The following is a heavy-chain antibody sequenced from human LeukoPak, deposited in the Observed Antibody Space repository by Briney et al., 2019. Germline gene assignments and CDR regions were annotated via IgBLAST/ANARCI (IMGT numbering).Heavy chain of an antibody. V-gene: IGHV4-34*01. D-gene: IGHD3-10*01. CDR3: ARGPRITMVRGVIRGRWFDP. CDR1: GGSFSGYY. Sequence: SETLSLTCAVYGGSFSGYYWSWIRQPPGKGLEWIGEINHSGSTNHNPSLKSRVTISVDTSKNQFSLKLSSVTAADTAVYYCARGPRITMVRGVIRGRWFDPWGQGTLVTVSS. J-gene: IGHJ5*02. CDR2: INHSGST.